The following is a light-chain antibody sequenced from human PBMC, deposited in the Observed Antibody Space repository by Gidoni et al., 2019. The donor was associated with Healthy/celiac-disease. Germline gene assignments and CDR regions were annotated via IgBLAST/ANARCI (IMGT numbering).Light chain of an antibody. Sequence: EIVLTQSPAPLSLSPGERATLVCSASQSVSSYLDWYQQKPGQAPRLLIYDASNRATGTPARFSGSGSGTDFTLTISSLEPEDVAVYDCQQRSNWPPGYTFGQGTKLEIK. CDR1: QSVSSY. V-gene: IGKV3-11*01. CDR3: QQRSNWPPGYT. CDR2: DAS. J-gene: IGKJ2*01.